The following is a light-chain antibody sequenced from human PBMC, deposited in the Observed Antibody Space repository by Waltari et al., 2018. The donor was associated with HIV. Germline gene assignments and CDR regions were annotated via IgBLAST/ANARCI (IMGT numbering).Light chain of an antibody. V-gene: IGKV3-15*01. CDR3: QLYTNWPGT. CDR1: QSVSSN. Sequence: DMVMTQSPATLPVSPGERATLSCRASQSVSSNVAWYQQRPGQAPRLLIYAASTRATGVPARFSGSGSGTEFTLTISSLQSEDFALYYCQLYTNWPGTFGPGTKVDVK. J-gene: IGKJ3*01. CDR2: AAS.